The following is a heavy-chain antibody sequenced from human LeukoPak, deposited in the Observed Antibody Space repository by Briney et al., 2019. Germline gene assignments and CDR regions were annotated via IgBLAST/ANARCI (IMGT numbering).Heavy chain of an antibody. Sequence: PGGALRLSCVDSGFTFSDYRMSWVREAPGKGLECVSSIFRSTGAIYSADSVKGRFTISRENAKNSLFLQVNSLRAEDTAVYYCAGEEDLGYCTSTDRYDGTAFDSWGQGTLVTVSS. D-gene: IGHD2-8*01. CDR1: GFTFSDYR. V-gene: IGHV3-21*06. CDR3: AGEEDLGYCTSTDRYDGTAFDS. CDR2: IFRSTGAI. J-gene: IGHJ4*02.